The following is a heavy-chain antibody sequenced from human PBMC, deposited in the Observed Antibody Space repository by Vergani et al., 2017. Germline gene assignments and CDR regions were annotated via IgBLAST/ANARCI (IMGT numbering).Heavy chain of an antibody. CDR2: ISYDGNKK. D-gene: IGHD1-1*01. J-gene: IGHJ6*03. V-gene: IGHV3-30*03. Sequence: QVQLVESGGGEVQPGRSLRLSCSAAGFPFRDSGVHWVRPAPGKGLEWVSVISYDGNKKNYADSVKGRFTISRDNSKNTLFLEMNALRAEDTAVYYCARDFLTRVTTLDYYDMGVWGKGTTVTVSS. CDR1: GFPFRDSG. CDR3: ARDFLTRVTTLDYYDMGV.